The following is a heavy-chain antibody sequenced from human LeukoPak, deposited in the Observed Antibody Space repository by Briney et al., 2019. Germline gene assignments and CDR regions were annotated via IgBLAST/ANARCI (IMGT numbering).Heavy chain of an antibody. CDR3: ARHGMDYLFDY. V-gene: IGHV4-39*01. D-gene: IGHD3/OR15-3a*01. J-gene: IGHJ4*02. CDR1: GGSISSSSYY. Sequence: PETLSLTCTVSGGSISSSSYYWGWIRQPPGKGLEWIGSIYYSGSTYYNPSLKSRVTISVDTSKNQFSLKLSSVTAADTAVYYCARHGMDYLFDYWGQGTLVTVSS. CDR2: IYYSGST.